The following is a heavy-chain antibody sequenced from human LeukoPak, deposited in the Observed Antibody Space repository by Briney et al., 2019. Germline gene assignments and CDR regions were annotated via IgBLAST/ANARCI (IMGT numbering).Heavy chain of an antibody. CDR1: GYTFTGYY. J-gene: IGHJ4*02. Sequence: GASVKVSCKASGYTFTGYYMHWVRQAPGQGLEWMGWINPNSGGTNYAQKFQGSVTMTRDTSISTAYMELSRLRSDDTAVYYCARADYDFWSGYYDYWGQGTLVTVSS. D-gene: IGHD3-3*01. V-gene: IGHV1-2*02. CDR2: INPNSGGT. CDR3: ARADYDFWSGYYDY.